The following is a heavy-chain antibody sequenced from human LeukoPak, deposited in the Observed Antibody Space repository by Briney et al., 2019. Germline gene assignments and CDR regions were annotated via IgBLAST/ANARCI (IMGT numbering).Heavy chain of an antibody. D-gene: IGHD3-22*01. CDR2: ISGSGGST. Sequence: GGSLRPSCAASGFTFSSYAMSWVRQAPGKGLEWVSAISGSGGSTYYADSVKGRFTISRDNSKNTLYLQMNSLRAEDTAVYYCANGYYDSSGGYYYGMDVWGQGTTVTVSS. CDR3: ANGYYDSSGGYYYGMDV. CDR1: GFTFSSYA. J-gene: IGHJ6*02. V-gene: IGHV3-23*01.